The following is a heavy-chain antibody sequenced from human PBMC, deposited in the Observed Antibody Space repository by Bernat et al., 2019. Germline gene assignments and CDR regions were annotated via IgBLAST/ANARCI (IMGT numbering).Heavy chain of an antibody. V-gene: IGHV1-18*01. Sequence: QVQLVQSGAEVKKPGASVKVSCKAFGYTFTSHGISWVRQAPGQGLEWLGWISTYNANTRYAQKLQCRVTMTTDTSTSKVSMELTNLRSDDTAVYYCARDWNDLRITTVQGFSEMDVWGQGTTVTVSS. CDR3: ARDWNDLRITTVQGFSEMDV. CDR2: ISTYNANT. J-gene: IGHJ6*02. D-gene: IGHD3-10*01. CDR1: GYTFTSHG.